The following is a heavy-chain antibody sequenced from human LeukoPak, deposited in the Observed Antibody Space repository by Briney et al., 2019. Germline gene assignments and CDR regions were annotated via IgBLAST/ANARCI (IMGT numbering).Heavy chain of an antibody. CDR2: ISAYNGNT. CDR3: ARDRSPRHYYDTSDYHGAANY. V-gene: IGHV1-18*01. Sequence: ASVKVSCKASGYTFTSYGISWVRQAPGQGLEWMGWISAYNGNTNYAQKLQGRVTMTTDTSTSTAYMELRSLRSDDTAVYYCARDRSPRHYYDTSDYHGAANYWGQGTLVTVSS. CDR1: GYTFTSYG. D-gene: IGHD3-22*01. J-gene: IGHJ4*02.